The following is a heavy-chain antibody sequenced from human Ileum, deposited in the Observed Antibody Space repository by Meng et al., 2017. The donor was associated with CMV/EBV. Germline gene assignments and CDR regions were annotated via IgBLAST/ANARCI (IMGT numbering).Heavy chain of an antibody. J-gene: IGHJ4*02. CDR2: IYHSGST. CDR1: GFTFSNDW. V-gene: IGHV4-38-2*01. Sequence: ESLKISCAASGFTFSNDWMSWVRQAPGKGLEWIGSIYHSGSTYYNPSLKSRVTISVDTSTNQFSLKLSSVTAADTAVYYCARGLIGYADCWGQGTLVTVSS. CDR3: ARGLIGYADC. D-gene: IGHD2-15*01.